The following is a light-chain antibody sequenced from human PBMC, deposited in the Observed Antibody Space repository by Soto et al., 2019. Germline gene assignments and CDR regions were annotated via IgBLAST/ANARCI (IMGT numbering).Light chain of an antibody. CDR3: MQRIEFPLT. J-gene: IGKJ4*01. CDR2: TVS. V-gene: IGKV2-40*01. CDR1: QSLLYIDDGNTY. Sequence: DIVMTQPPLSLPVTPGEPASISCWSSQSLLYIDDGNTYLDWCLQKPGQSPQLLIYTVSYRASGVPDRFNGSGSGTDFTLKISRVEAEDVGVYYCMQRIEFPLTFGGGTKVDIK.